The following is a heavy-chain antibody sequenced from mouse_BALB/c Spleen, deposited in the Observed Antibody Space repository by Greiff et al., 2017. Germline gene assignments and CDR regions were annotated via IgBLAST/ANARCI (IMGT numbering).Heavy chain of an antibody. V-gene: IGHV1S81*02. J-gene: IGHJ3*01. Sequence: QVQLQQSGAELVKPGASVKLSCKASGYTFTSYYMYWVKQRPGQGLEWIGEINPSNGGTNFNEKFKSKTTLTVDKSSSTAYMQLSSLTSEDSAVYYCRRPYYYGFFAYWGQGTLVTVSA. CDR2: INPSNGGT. CDR1: GYTFTSYY. CDR3: RRPYYYGFFAY. D-gene: IGHD1-1*01.